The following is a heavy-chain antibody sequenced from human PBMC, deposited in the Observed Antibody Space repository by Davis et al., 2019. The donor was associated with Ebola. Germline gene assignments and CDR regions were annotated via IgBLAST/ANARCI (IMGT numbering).Heavy chain of an antibody. CDR1: GFTVSTKY. Sequence: GGSLRLSCAASGFTVSTKYMNWVRQAPGKGLQWVSIMYSGGTTYYADSVKRRFTISRDSSKDTVYLQMNNLRAEDTAVYYCARGDFYYGVDVWGQGTTVTVSS. CDR2: MYSGGTT. J-gene: IGHJ6*02. CDR3: ARGDFYYGVDV. V-gene: IGHV3-53*01.